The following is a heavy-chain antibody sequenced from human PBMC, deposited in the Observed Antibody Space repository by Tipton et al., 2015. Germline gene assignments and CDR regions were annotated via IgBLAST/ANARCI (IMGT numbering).Heavy chain of an antibody. D-gene: IGHD5-24*01. CDR3: ARDERWLQGSYNYAMDV. CDR2: IIPLFGRP. CDR1: GYTFTSYG. J-gene: IGHJ6*02. V-gene: IGHV1-69*01. Sequence: QVQLVQSGVEVKKPGASVKVSCKASGYTFTSYGLSWLRQVPGQGLEWMGGIIPLFGRPNYAQKFQGRVTITADEGTTTAYMELSSLRCDDTAVYFCARDERWLQGSYNYAMDVWGQGTTVTVSS.